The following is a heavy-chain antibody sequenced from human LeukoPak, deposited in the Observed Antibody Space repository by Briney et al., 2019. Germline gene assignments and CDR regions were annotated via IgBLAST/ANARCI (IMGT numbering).Heavy chain of an antibody. CDR3: ARDRGQGAALNWFDP. CDR2: IIPIFGTA. V-gene: IGHV1-69*05. D-gene: IGHD6-13*01. Sequence: SVKVSCKASGGTFSSYAISWVRQAPGQGLEWMGGIIPIFGTANYAQKFRGRVTITTDESTSTAYMGLSSLRSEDTAVYYCARDRGQGAALNWFDPWGQGTLVTVSS. J-gene: IGHJ5*02. CDR1: GGTFSSYA.